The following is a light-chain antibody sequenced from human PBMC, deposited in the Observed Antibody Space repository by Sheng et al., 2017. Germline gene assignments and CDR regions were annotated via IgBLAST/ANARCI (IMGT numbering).Light chain of an antibody. V-gene: IGKV1-39*01. CDR1: QSISSY. J-gene: IGKJ2*01. CDR3: QQSYSTPYT. CDR2: AAS. Sequence: DIQMTQSPSSLSASVGDRVTITCRASQSISSYLNWYQQKPGKAPKLLIYAASSLQSGVPSRFSGSGSGTDFTLTISSLQPEDFATYYCQQSYSTPYTFGLGDQ.